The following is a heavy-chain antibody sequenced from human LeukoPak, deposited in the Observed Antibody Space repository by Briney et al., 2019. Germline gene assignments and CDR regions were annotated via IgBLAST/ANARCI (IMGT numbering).Heavy chain of an antibody. CDR1: GGSISSYY. J-gene: IGHJ3*02. V-gene: IGHV4-59*08. CDR2: IYYSGST. CDR3: ASSDADDAFDI. D-gene: IGHD5-24*01. Sequence: SETLSLTCTVSGGSISSYYWSWIRQPPGKGLEWIGYIYYSGSTNYSPSLKSRVTISVDTSKNQFSLKLSSVTAADTAVYYCASSDADDAFDIWGQGTMVTVSS.